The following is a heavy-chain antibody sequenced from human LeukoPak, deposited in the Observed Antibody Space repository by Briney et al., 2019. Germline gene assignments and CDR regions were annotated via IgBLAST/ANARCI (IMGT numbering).Heavy chain of an antibody. CDR3: AREPVYYYGSGSYYNILSGGFDY. Sequence: PGGSLRLSCAASGFTFSSYWMSWVRQAPGKGLEWVANIKQDGSEKYYVDSVKGRFTISRDNAKNSLYLQMNSLRAEDTAVYYCAREPVYYYGSGSYYNILSGGFDYWGQGTLVTVSS. CDR2: IKQDGSEK. V-gene: IGHV3-7*01. J-gene: IGHJ4*02. D-gene: IGHD3-10*01. CDR1: GFTFSSYW.